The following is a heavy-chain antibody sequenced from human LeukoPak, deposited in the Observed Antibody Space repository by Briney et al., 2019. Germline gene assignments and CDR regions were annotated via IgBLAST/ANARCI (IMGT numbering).Heavy chain of an antibody. J-gene: IGHJ5*02. CDR3: AKDGRYYYDSSGIAHTFDP. D-gene: IGHD3-22*01. CDR1: GFTFSSYA. Sequence: GGSLRLSCAASGFTFSSYAMSWVRQAPGKGLEWVSAISGSGGSTYYADSVKGRFTISRDNSKNTLCLQMNSLRAEDTAVYYCAKDGRYYYDSSGIAHTFDPWGQGTLVTVSS. V-gene: IGHV3-23*01. CDR2: ISGSGGST.